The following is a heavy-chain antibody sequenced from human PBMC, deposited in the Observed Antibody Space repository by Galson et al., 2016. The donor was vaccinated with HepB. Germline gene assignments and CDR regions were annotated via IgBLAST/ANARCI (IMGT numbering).Heavy chain of an antibody. CDR3: ARRPGN. Sequence: SLRLSCAASGFTVGNNYMSWVRQAPGKGLEWVSLIYSGGTTHYANSVRGRFTISRDSSKNVLYLQMNSLRTEDTAMYFCARRPGNWGKGTTVIVSS. J-gene: IGHJ6*04. CDR2: IYSGGTT. V-gene: IGHV3-53*01. D-gene: IGHD6-6*01. CDR1: GFTVGNNY.